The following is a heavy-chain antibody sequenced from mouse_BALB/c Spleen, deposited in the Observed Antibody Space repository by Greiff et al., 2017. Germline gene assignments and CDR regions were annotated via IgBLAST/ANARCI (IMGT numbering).Heavy chain of an antibody. CDR3: ARSLYGSSGYYAMDY. V-gene: IGHV1S81*02. D-gene: IGHD1-1*01. CDR1: GYTFTSYW. CDR2: INPSNGRT. J-gene: IGHJ4*01. Sequence: QVQLKQPGAELVKPGASVKLSCKASGYTFTSYWMHWVKQRPGQGLEWIGEINPSNGRTNYNEKFKSKATLTVDKSSSTAYMQLSSLTSEDSAVYYCARSLYGSSGYYAMDYWGQGTSVTVSS.